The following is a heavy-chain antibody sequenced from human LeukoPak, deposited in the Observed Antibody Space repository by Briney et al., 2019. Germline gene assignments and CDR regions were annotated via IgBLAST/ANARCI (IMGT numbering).Heavy chain of an antibody. Sequence: GGSLRLSCAASGFTFSSYAMSWVRHAPGKGLEWVAFIRYDGSNEYYADSVKGRFTISRDNSKNTLYLQMNSLRAEDTAVYYCAKDKDSSSWYVDYWGQGALVTVSS. D-gene: IGHD6-13*01. V-gene: IGHV3-30*02. J-gene: IGHJ4*02. CDR2: IRYDGSNE. CDR1: GFTFSSYA. CDR3: AKDKDSSSWYVDY.